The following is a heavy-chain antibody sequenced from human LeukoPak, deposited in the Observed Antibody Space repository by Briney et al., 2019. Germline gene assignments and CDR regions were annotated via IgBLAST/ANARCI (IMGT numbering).Heavy chain of an antibody. V-gene: IGHV3-7*01. CDR3: TRDGGQYSTPSLFDH. J-gene: IGHJ4*02. CDR2: IKQDGNEK. CDR1: GFTFSSYW. D-gene: IGHD1-26*01. Sequence: GGSLRLPCSASGFTFSSYWMRWVRQAPAKVLEWVANIKQDGNEKFYVDSVKDRFTISRENAKNSLYLQVHSLRDEETAVYYCTRDGGQYSTPSLFDHWGQGNLVTVSS.